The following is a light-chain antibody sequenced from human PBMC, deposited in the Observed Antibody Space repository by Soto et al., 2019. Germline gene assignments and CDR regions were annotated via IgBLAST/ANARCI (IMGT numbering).Light chain of an antibody. CDR3: QQFDNLPLT. CDR2: DAS. V-gene: IGKV1-33*01. CDR1: QDISNY. J-gene: IGKJ4*01. Sequence: DIQMTQSPSSLSASVGDRVTITCKASQDISNYLNWYQQKPGKAPKILIYDASVLEAGVPSRFSGGGSGTHFTLTISSLQAEDVATYYWQQFDNLPLTFGGGTKVEIK.